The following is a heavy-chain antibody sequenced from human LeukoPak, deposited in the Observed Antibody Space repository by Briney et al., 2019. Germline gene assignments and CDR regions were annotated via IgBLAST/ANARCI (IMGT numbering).Heavy chain of an antibody. CDR2: IYSGGST. D-gene: IGHD1-26*01. CDR1: GFTVSSNY. J-gene: IGHJ4*02. CDR3: ARDIVGATSPALRY. Sequence: QPGGSLRLSCAASGFTVSSNYMSWVRQAPGKGLEWVSVIYSGGSTYYADSVKGRFTISRDNSKNTLYLQMNSLRAEDTAVYYCARDIVGATSPALRYWGQGTLVTVSS. V-gene: IGHV3-66*01.